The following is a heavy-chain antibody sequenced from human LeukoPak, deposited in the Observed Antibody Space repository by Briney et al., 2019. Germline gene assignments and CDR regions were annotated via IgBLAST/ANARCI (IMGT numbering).Heavy chain of an antibody. J-gene: IGHJ4*02. V-gene: IGHV1-69*13. CDR2: IIPIFGTA. Sequence: SVKVSCTASGYTFTTHDINWVRQATGQGLEWMGGIIPIFGTANYAQKFQGRVTITADESTSTAYMELSSLRSEDTAVYYCAISYYDSSGYQNWGQGTLVTVSS. CDR3: AISYYDSSGYQN. D-gene: IGHD3-22*01. CDR1: GYTFTTHD.